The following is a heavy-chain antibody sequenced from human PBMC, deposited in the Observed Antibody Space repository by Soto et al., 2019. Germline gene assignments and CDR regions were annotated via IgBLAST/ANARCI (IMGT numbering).Heavy chain of an antibody. D-gene: IGHD3-16*01. V-gene: IGHV4-34*01. CDR3: ARGRMITFGGVMAHLDY. J-gene: IGHJ4*02. Sequence: QVQLQQWGAGLLKPSETLSLTCAVYGGSFSGYYWSWIRQAPGKGLEWIGEINHSGSTNYNPSLKSRVTISVDTSKNQFSLKLSSVTAADTAVYYCARGRMITFGGVMAHLDYWGQGTLVTVSS. CDR1: GGSFSGYY. CDR2: INHSGST.